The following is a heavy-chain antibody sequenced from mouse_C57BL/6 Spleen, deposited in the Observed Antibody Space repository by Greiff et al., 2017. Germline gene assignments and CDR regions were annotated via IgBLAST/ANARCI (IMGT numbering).Heavy chain of an antibody. CDR2: IYPGGGYT. Sequence: QVQLKESGAELVRPGTSVKMSCKASGYTFTNYWIGWAKQRPGHGLEWIGDIYPGGGYTNYNEKFKGKATLTADKSSRTAYMQFSSLTSEDSAIYYCARKGGSNYVSWYFDVWGTGTTVTVSS. CDR1: GYTFTNYW. D-gene: IGHD2-5*01. V-gene: IGHV1-63*01. J-gene: IGHJ1*03. CDR3: ARKGGSNYVSWYFDV.